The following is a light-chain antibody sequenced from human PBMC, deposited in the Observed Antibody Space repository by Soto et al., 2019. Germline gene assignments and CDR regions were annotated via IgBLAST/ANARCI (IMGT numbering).Light chain of an antibody. J-gene: IGKJ1*01. V-gene: IGKV3-20*01. Sequence: EIVLTQSPGTLSKSPGERATLSCRASQSVSGSFLAWYQQKPGQAPRLLISGASTRATGIPDRFNGTGSGTDFTLTISRLEPEDFAVYYCQQYGISRTFGQGTKVDIK. CDR1: QSVSGSF. CDR2: GAS. CDR3: QQYGISRT.